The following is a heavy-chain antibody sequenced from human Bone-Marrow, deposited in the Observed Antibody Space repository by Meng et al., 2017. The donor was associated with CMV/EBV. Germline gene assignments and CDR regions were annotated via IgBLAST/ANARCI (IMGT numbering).Heavy chain of an antibody. CDR3: ARSPGYPREFGY. J-gene: IGHJ4*02. CDR1: GGSVSSGSHY. CDR2: IYYSGST. V-gene: IGHV4-61*01. Sequence: SETLSLTCTVSGGSVSSGSHYWSWIRQPPGKGLEWIGYIYYSGSTNYNPSLRSRATISVDTSKNQFSLKLRSVTAADTAVYYCARSPGYPREFGYWGQGTLVTVSS. D-gene: IGHD3-10*01.